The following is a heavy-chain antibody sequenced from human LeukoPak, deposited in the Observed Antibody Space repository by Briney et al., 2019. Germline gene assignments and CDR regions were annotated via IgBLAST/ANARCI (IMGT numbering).Heavy chain of an antibody. D-gene: IGHD5-12*01. CDR1: VFTLNHSA. CDR2: IFVGSGST. Sequence: GASVNVSCQASVFTLNHSAMQEVHQARGQRLEWIGWIFVGSGSTKYAQKFQERVIITRDMSTTTAYMEMSSLTSADTAVYYIAAVDGNRGSYDGFDTWGQGTLVTVSS. J-gene: IGHJ3*02. V-gene: IGHV1-58*02. CDR3: AAVDGNRGSYDGFDT.